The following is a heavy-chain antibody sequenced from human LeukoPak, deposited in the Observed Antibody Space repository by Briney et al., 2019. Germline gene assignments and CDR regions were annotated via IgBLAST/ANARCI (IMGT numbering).Heavy chain of an antibody. D-gene: IGHD3-22*01. CDR3: ARAHLHYYDSSGYQKYFQH. CDR1: GGSISSGGYY. CDR2: IYYSGST. J-gene: IGHJ1*01. Sequence: SQTLSLTCTASGGSISSGGYYWSWIRQHPGKGLEWIGYIYYSGSTYYNPSLKSRVTISVDTSKNQFSLKLSSVTAADTAVYYCARAHLHYYDSSGYQKYFQHWGQGTLVTVSS. V-gene: IGHV4-31*03.